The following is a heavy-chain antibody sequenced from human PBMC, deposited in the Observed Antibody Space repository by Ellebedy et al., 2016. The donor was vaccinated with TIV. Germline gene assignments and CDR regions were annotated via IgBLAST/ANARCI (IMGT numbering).Heavy chain of an antibody. CDR2: LNYGGES. CDR3: ASHRGFYSGWSLDY. Sequence: MPSETLSLTCIVSGDSISATNYFWGWIRQPPGKGLEWIGSLNYGGESYFDPSLKSRVTMSLDTSKNQFSLKVNSVTAADTAIYYCASHRGFYSGWSLDYWGQGTLITVSS. J-gene: IGHJ4*02. V-gene: IGHV4-39*07. CDR1: GDSISATNYF. D-gene: IGHD5-12*01.